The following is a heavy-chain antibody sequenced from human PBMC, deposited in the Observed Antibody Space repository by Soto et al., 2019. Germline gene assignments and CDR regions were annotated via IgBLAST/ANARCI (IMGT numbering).Heavy chain of an antibody. Sequence: QVQLVQSGAEVKKPGASVTVSCKASGYIFSTYAITWVRQAPGQGLEWLGSINPNNGNTDYARALQGRATMTTDISTSTAYTEVRGLRSDDTAMYFCARYSHGGNAADFDYWGQGTLVTVSS. CDR3: ARYSHGGNAADFDY. V-gene: IGHV1-18*04. CDR2: INPNNGNT. CDR1: GYIFSTYA. J-gene: IGHJ4*02. D-gene: IGHD2-21*01.